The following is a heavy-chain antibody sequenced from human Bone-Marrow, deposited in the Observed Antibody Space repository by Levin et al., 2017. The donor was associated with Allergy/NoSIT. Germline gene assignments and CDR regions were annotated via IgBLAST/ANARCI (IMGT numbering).Heavy chain of an antibody. CDR2: ISTSGSAI. CDR3: ARDGAIFGGDNFFDY. D-gene: IGHD3-3*01. V-gene: IGHV3-48*03. CDR1: GFIFSRYS. Sequence: GGSLRLSCAASGFIFSRYSMNWVRQVPGKGLDWVAYISTSGSAIYYADSVKGRFTISLSHAKNSLYLQMNSLTVEDAAIYYCARDGAIFGGDNFFDYWGQGTPVTVSS. J-gene: IGHJ4*02.